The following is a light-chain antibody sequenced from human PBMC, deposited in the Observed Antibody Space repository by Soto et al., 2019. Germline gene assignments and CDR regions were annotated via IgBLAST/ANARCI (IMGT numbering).Light chain of an antibody. CDR2: RNN. V-gene: IGLV1-47*01. CDR1: SSNIGSNY. Sequence: QSVLTQPPSASGTPGQRVTISCSGSSSNIGSNYVYWYQHLPGTAPNLLIYRNNQRPSGVPDRVSGSKSGTSASLAIRGLRSEDEAEYYCAAWDDSLSGFWVFGGGTKLTVL. CDR3: AAWDDSLSGFWV. J-gene: IGLJ3*02.